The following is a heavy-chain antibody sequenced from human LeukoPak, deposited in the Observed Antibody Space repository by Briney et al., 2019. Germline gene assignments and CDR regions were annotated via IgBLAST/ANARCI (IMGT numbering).Heavy chain of an antibody. CDR1: GNTFIGSY. CDR3: ARDGAFDI. J-gene: IGHJ3*02. Sequence: ASVKVSCKASGNTFIGSYMHWVRQAPGQGLEWMGWINCNSGDTNYAQKFQGRVTMTRDTSISTAYMELSRLRSDDTAVYYCARDGAFDIWGQGTMVTVSS. CDR2: INCNSGDT. V-gene: IGHV1-2*02.